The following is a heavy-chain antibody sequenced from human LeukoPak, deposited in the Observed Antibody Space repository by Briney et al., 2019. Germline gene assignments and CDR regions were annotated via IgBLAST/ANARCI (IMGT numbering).Heavy chain of an antibody. J-gene: IGHJ6*02. Sequence: ASVKVSCKASGYTFTSYYMHWVRQAPGQGLEWMGIINPSGGSTSYAQKFQGRVTMTRDTSTSTVYMELSSLRSEDTAVYYCARAQGLGSYGPHGMDVWGQGTTVTASS. CDR3: ARAQGLGSYGPHGMDV. CDR1: GYTFTSYY. D-gene: IGHD1-26*01. V-gene: IGHV1-46*01. CDR2: INPSGGST.